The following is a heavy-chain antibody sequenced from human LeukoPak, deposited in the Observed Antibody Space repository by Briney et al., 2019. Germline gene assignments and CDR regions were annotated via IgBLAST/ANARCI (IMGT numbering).Heavy chain of an antibody. D-gene: IGHD3-22*01. V-gene: IGHV1-8*01. CDR3: ARGRDSSGYYYQPDY. CDR2: MNPNSGNT. CDR1: GYTFTSYD. Sequence: ASVKVSCKASGYTFTSYDVNWVRQATGQGLEWMGWMNPNSGNTGYAQKFQGRVTMTRNTSISTAYMELSSLRSEDTAMYYCARGRDSSGYYYQPDYWGQGTLVTVSS. J-gene: IGHJ4*02.